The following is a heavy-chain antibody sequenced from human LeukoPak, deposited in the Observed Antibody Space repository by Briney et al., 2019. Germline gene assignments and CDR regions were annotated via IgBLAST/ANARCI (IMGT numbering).Heavy chain of an antibody. CDR1: GYTFSGYY. Sequence: ASVKVSCKTSGYTFSGYYIHWVRQDPGQGLEWMGRINPVSGGTNYAQQFQGRVTMTRDTSISTVYMEVTSLTSDDTAVYYCARDLSSTPHWELDYWGQGTRVTVSS. V-gene: IGHV1-2*06. J-gene: IGHJ4*02. CDR3: ARDLSSTPHWELDY. CDR2: INPVSGGT. D-gene: IGHD1-26*01.